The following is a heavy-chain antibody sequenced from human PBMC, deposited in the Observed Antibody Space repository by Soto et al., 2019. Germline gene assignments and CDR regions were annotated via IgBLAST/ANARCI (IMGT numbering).Heavy chain of an antibody. V-gene: IGHV3-21*01. CDR2: ISSSSSYI. Sequence: GGSLRLSCAASGFTFGSYSMNWVRQAPGKGLEWVSSISSSSSYIYYADSVKGRFTISRDNAKNSLYLQMNSLRAEDTAVYYCARSSIFGGPPFYYYYMDVWGKGTTVTVSS. J-gene: IGHJ6*03. D-gene: IGHD3-3*01. CDR3: ARSSIFGGPPFYYYYMDV. CDR1: GFTFGSYS.